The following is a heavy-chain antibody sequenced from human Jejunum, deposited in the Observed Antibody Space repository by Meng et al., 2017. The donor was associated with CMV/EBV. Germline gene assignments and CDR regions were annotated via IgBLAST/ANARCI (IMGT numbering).Heavy chain of an antibody. CDR1: GGSVSGHY. CDR2: MNPSGVT. V-gene: IGHV4-34*02. J-gene: IGHJ4*02. CDR3: ARELGYCSGGNCYGGTFDY. Sequence: QGLRQQLGAGLLRPSETLSLTCAVYGGSVSGHYWSWIRQTPGKGLEWIGEMNPSGVTIYNPSLKGRVTISVDTSKNQFSLKLTSVTAADTALYYCARELGYCSGGNCYGGTFDYWGQGTLVTVSS. D-gene: IGHD2-15*01.